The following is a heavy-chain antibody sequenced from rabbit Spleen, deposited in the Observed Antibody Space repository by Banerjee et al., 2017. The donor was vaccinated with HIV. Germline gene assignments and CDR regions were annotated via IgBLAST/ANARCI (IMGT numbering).Heavy chain of an antibody. D-gene: IGHD8-1*01. CDR1: GFSFNSGYD. V-gene: IGHV1S40*01. Sequence: QSLEESGGGLVKPGASLTLTCKASGFSFNSGYDMCWVRQAPGKGLEWIACIYAGSSDSTYSATWAKGRFTLSKTSSTTVTLQMTSLTAADTATYFCARDAGTSFSTYGMDLWGP. J-gene: IGHJ6*01. CDR3: ARDAGTSFSTYGMDL. CDR2: IYAGSSDST.